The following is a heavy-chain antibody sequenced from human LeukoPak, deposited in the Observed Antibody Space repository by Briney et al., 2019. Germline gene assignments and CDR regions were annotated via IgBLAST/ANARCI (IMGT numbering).Heavy chain of an antibody. J-gene: IGHJ4*02. CDR3: ARPLYSSGWYALDY. CDR2: IYYSGST. D-gene: IGHD6-19*01. V-gene: IGHV4-59*01. CDR1: GGSMSSYY. Sequence: LSETLSITCTVSGGSMSSYYWSWIRQPQGKGLEWIGYIYYSGSTNYNPSLKSRVTISVDTSKNQFSLKLSSVTAADTAVYYCARPLYSSGWYALDYWGQGTLVTVSS.